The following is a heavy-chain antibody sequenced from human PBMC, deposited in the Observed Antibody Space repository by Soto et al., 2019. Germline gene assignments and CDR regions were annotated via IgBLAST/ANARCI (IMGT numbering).Heavy chain of an antibody. V-gene: IGHV3-15*01. Sequence: PGGSLRLSCAASGFTFSNAWMSWVRQAPGKGLEWVGRIKSKTDGGTTDYAAPVKGRFTISRDDSKNTLYLQMNSLKTEDTAVYYCTTLFIVATITFDYWGQGTLVTVSS. D-gene: IGHD5-12*01. CDR3: TTLFIVATITFDY. CDR1: GFTFSNAW. J-gene: IGHJ4*02. CDR2: IKSKTDGGTT.